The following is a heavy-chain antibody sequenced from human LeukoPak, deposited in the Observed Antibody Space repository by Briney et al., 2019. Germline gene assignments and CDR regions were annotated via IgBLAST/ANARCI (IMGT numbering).Heavy chain of an antibody. D-gene: IGHD3-3*01. CDR3: ARLLKFYDFSFDP. CDR1: GFTFSSYW. J-gene: IGHJ5*02. Sequence: GGSLRLSCAASGFTFSSYWMSWVRQAPGKGLEWVANIKQDGSEKYYVDSVKGRFTISRDNAKNSLYLQMNSLRAEDTAVYYCARLLKFYDFSFDPWGQGTLVTVSS. V-gene: IGHV3-7*01. CDR2: IKQDGSEK.